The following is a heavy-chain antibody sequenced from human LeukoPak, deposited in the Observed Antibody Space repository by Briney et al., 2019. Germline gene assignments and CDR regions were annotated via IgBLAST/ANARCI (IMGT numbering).Heavy chain of an antibody. Sequence: GGSLRLSCAASGFTFSNYGMNWVRQAAGKGLEWVSFISSSSSYINYGDSVKGRFTISRDNAKNSLYLQMNSLRAEDTAVYYCARRGGGVAGTFDYWGQGTLVTVYS. D-gene: IGHD6-19*01. CDR2: ISSSSSYI. CDR1: GFTFSNYG. CDR3: ARRGGGVAGTFDY. V-gene: IGHV3-21*01. J-gene: IGHJ4*02.